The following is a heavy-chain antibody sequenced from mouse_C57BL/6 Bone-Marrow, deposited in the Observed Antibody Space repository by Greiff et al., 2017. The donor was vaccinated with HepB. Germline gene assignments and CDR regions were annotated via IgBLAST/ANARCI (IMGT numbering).Heavy chain of an antibody. J-gene: IGHJ4*01. Sequence: VQLQQPGAELVKPGASVKLSCKASGYTFTSYWMHWVKQRPGKGLEWIGRIYPGDGDTNYNGKFKGKATLTADKSSSTAYMQLSSLTSEDSAVYFCANDHYAMDYWGQGTSVTVSS. V-gene: IGHV1-82*01. CDR1: GYTFTSYW. CDR3: ANDHYAMDY. CDR2: IYPGDGDT.